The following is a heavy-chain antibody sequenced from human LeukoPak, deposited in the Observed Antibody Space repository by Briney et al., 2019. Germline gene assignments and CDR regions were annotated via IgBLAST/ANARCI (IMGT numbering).Heavy chain of an antibody. CDR1: GYSFTSYW. D-gene: IGHD3-10*01. Sequence: GESLQISCKGSGYSFTSYWIGWVRQMPGKGLEWMGIIYPGDSDTRYSPSFQGQVTISADKSISTAYLQWSSLKASDTAMYYCARRELYYYGSGSSSKAFDIWGQGTMVTVSS. CDR3: ARRELYYYGSGSSSKAFDI. V-gene: IGHV5-51*01. CDR2: IYPGDSDT. J-gene: IGHJ3*02.